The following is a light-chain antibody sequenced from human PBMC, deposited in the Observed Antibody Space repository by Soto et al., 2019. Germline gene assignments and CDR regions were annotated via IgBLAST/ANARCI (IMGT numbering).Light chain of an antibody. V-gene: IGKV3-20*01. CDR2: GAS. Sequence: DTVLTQSPGSLSLSLGERATISCRASQTIRSNYFAWYRQTPGQAPILLIYGASNRATGLADRFSGSGAGTYFTLISSRLVPQDFAVYYFQQDGSSPPTFGQGTKVEIK. J-gene: IGKJ1*01. CDR3: QQDGSSPPT. CDR1: QTIRSNY.